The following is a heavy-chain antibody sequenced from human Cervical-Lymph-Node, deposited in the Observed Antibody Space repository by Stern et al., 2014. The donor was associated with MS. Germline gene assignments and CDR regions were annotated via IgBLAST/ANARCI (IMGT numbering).Heavy chain of an antibody. J-gene: IGHJ5*02. CDR3: ARDQGGRWSNNWFDP. CDR2: INPISGGT. CDR1: GYTFTAYY. V-gene: IGHV1-2*02. D-gene: IGHD2-15*01. Sequence: VQLVESGAEVKNPGASVKVSCKASGYTFTAYYIHWVRQAPGQGLEWMGWINPISGGTNYARRFQGRVTMTRDTSISTTYMELSSLTSDDTAVYYCARDQGGRWSNNWFDPWGQGTLVTVSS.